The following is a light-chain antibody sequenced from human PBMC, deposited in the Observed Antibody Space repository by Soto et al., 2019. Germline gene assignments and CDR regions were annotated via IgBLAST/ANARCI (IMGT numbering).Light chain of an antibody. CDR1: SSDVGNYNF. J-gene: IGLJ3*02. Sequence: QSALTQPASVSGSPGQSITISCTGSSSDVGNYNFVSWYQHHPGKAPKLIIYEDTQWPSGISDRFFGSKSGNTASLTISGLQAEDEADYYCCSYAGSRTWVFGGGTKL. CDR2: EDT. CDR3: CSYAGSRTWV. V-gene: IGLV2-23*01.